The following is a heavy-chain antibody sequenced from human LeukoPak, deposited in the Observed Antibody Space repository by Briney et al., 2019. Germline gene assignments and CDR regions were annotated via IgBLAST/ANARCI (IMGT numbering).Heavy chain of an antibody. V-gene: IGHV4-4*07. D-gene: IGHD2-15*01. J-gene: IGHJ5*02. CDR1: GGSIGDYC. CDR2: IFTSGTT. CDR3: ARGYLGGSYDWNWFDP. Sequence: PSETLSLTCTVSGGSIGDYCWSWIRQPAGKGLEWIGRIFTSGTTRYNPSFKSRVTMSVDASKNQFSLKLSSVTAADTAVYYCARGYLGGSYDWNWFDPWGQGTQVIVSS.